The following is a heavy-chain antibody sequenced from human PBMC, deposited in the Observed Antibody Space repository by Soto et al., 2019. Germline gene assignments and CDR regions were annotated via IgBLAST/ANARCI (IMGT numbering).Heavy chain of an antibody. J-gene: IGHJ5*02. CDR3: ARNTAMAKYNWFDP. Sequence: SVKVSCKASGGTFSSYAISWVRQAPGQGLEWMGGIIPIFGTANYAQKFQGRVTITADKSTSTAYMELSSLRSEDTAVHYCARNTAMAKYNWFDPWGQGTLVTVS. CDR1: GGTFSSYA. V-gene: IGHV1-69*06. D-gene: IGHD5-18*01. CDR2: IIPIFGTA.